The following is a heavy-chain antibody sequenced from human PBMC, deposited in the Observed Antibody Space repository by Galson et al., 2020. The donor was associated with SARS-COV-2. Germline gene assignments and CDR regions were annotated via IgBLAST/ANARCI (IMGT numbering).Heavy chain of an antibody. CDR3: ARETGYDPNYYYYYYMDV. CDR1: GYSFTSYW. CDR2: IDPSDSYT. D-gene: IGHD5-12*01. V-gene: IGHV5-10-1*01. Sequence: HGESLKISCKGSGYSFTSYWISWVRQMPGKGLEWMGRIDPSDSYTNYSPSFQGHVTISADKSISTAYLQWSSLKASDTAMYYCARETGYDPNYYYYYYMDVWGKGTTVTVSS. J-gene: IGHJ6*03.